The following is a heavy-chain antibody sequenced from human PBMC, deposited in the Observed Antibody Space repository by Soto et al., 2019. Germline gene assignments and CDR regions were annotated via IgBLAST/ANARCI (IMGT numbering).Heavy chain of an antibody. CDR3: ARLYSTSTVSRWFDP. D-gene: IGHD6-13*01. J-gene: IGHJ5*02. CDR2: INSGSTSI. V-gene: IGHV3-48*02. CDR1: GFIFSTYS. Sequence: EVQLVESGGGLVQPGGSLRLSCAASGFIFSTYSMNWVRQAPGKGLEWISFINSGSTSIYYADSVRGRFTISRDNAANSLFLQMHSLRDEDTAVYYCARLYSTSTVSRWFDPWGQGTLVTVSS.